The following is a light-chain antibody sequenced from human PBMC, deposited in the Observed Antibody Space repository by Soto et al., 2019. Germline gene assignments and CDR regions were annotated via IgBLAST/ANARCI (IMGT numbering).Light chain of an antibody. CDR2: AAS. J-gene: IGKJ4*01. V-gene: IGKV1-6*01. CDR1: QGIRHD. Sequence: GDRVTITFRASQGIRHDLGWYKQKPGKAPEIMIYAASILQSGVPSRFSGSGSGKDFTLTITSMQNEDFEIYYCLQDYTYHRTFGGGNTGDIK. CDR3: LQDYTYHRT.